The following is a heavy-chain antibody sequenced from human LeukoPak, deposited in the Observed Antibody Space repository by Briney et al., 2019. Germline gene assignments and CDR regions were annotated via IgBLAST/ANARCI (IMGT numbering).Heavy chain of an antibody. CDR1: GYTFTSYG. D-gene: IGHD4-17*01. CDR3: ARDYGDYGVDAFDI. CDR2: SSAYNGNT. Sequence: AAVKVSCKASGYTFTSYGIRWLRQAPGQGLEWMGWSSAYNGNTNYAQKLQGRVTMTTDTSTSTAYMELRSLRSDDTAVYYCARDYGDYGVDAFDIWGQGTMVTVSS. V-gene: IGHV1-18*01. J-gene: IGHJ3*02.